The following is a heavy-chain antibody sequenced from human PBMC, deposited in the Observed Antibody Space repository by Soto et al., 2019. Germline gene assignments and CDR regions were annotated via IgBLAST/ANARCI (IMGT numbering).Heavy chain of an antibody. CDR2: IIPIFGTA. D-gene: IGHD2-21*02. V-gene: IGHV1-69*13. CDR1: GGTFSSYA. Sequence: SVKVSCKASGGTFSSYAISWVRQAPGQGLEWMGGIIPIFGTANYAQKFQGRVTITADESTSTAYMELSSLRSEDTAVYYCARDQAYCGGDCPYGMDVWGQGTTVTVSS. CDR3: ARDQAYCGGDCPYGMDV. J-gene: IGHJ6*02.